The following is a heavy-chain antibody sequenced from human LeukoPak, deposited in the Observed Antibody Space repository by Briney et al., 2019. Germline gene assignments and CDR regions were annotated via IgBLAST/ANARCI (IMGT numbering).Heavy chain of an antibody. CDR2: IYYSGST. Sequence: PSETLSLTCAVYGGSFSGYYWSWIRQPPGKGLEWIGYIYYSGSTNYNPSLKSRVTISVDTSKNQFSLKLSSVTAADTAVYYCARVVVNYDAFDIWGQGAMVTVSS. CDR1: GGSFSGYY. CDR3: ARVVVNYDAFDI. D-gene: IGHD3-22*01. V-gene: IGHV4-59*01. J-gene: IGHJ3*02.